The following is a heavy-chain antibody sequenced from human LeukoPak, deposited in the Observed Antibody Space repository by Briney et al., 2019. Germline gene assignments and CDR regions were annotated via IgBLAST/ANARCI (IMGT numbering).Heavy chain of an antibody. D-gene: IGHD1-14*01. CDR1: TFPFSNYW. J-gene: IGHJ3*02. V-gene: IGHV3-7*03. Sequence: PGGPLSLSFAAPTFPFSNYWMTWVPRAPGKGLEWVPNIKQDGSEKYYVDSVKGRFTISRDNAKTSLYLQMNSLRAEDTAVYYCARDVLAAGATGTFDIWGQGTMVTVSS. CDR3: ARDVLAAGATGTFDI. CDR2: IKQDGSEK.